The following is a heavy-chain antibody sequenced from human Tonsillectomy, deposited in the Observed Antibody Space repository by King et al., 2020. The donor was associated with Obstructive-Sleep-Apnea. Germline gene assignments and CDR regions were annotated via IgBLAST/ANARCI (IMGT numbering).Heavy chain of an antibody. J-gene: IGHJ3*02. V-gene: IGHV4-31*03. CDR2: IYYSGST. CDR1: GGSISSGGYY. Sequence: VQLQESGPGLVKPSQNLSLTCTVSGGSISSGGYYWSWIRQHPGKGLEWIGYIYYSGSTYYNPSLKSRVTISVDTSKNQFSLKLSSVTAADTAVYYCARYSSGYSDAFDIWGQGTMVTVSS. D-gene: IGHD3-22*01. CDR3: ARYSSGYSDAFDI.